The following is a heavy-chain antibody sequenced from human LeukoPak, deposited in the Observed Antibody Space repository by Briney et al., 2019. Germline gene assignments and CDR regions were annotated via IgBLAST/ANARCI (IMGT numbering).Heavy chain of an antibody. D-gene: IGHD3-16*01. V-gene: IGHV1-2*06. Sequence: ASVKVSCKASGYTFTGYYMHWVRQAPGQGLERMGRINPNSGGTNYAQKFQGRVTMTRDTSISTAYMELSRLRSDDTAVYYCARDLSPVGVDIWGQGTMVTVSS. CDR2: INPNSGGT. CDR3: ARDLSPVGVDI. CDR1: GYTFTGYY. J-gene: IGHJ3*02.